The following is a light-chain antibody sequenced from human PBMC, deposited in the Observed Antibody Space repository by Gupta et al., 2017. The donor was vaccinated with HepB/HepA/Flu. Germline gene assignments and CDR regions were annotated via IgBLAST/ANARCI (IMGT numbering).Light chain of an antibody. CDR2: DGS. Sequence: QSALTQPAPVSGSPGQSITISCTGTSSDVGGYHYVSWYQQPPGKANNLMIYDGSNRPAGVSSRFSGSKAGNTASLTISGRQEEDEADYYCSSYTSISTLVFGGGTKLTVL. J-gene: IGLJ2*01. CDR1: SSDVGGYHY. V-gene: IGLV2-14*03. CDR3: SSYTSISTLV.